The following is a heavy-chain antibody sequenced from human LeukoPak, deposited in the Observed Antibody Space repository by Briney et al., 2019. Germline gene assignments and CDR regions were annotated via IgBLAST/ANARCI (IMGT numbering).Heavy chain of an antibody. J-gene: IGHJ4*02. V-gene: IGHV1-18*04. CDR2: ISAYNGNT. Sequence: ASVTVSCKASGYTFTSYGISWVRQAPGQGLEWMGWISAYNGNTNYARKLQGRVTMTTDTSTSTAYMELRSLRSDDTAVYYCARAMGELGYCSSTSCYVAPPDYWGQGTLVTVSS. CDR3: ARAMGELGYCSSTSCYVAPPDY. CDR1: GYTFTSYG. D-gene: IGHD2-2*01.